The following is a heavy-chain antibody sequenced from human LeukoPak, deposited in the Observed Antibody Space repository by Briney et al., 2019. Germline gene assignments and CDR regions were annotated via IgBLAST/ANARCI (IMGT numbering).Heavy chain of an antibody. CDR2: MNPNSGNT. CDR3: ARDWNYDSSGDAFDI. CDR1: GYTFITYE. Sequence: ASVKVSCKASGYTFITYEINWVRQAPGQGLEWMGWMNPNSGNTGYAQKFQGRVTMTRNTSISTAYMELSSLRSEDTAVYYCARDWNYDSSGDAFDIWGQGTMVTVSS. V-gene: IGHV1-8*01. D-gene: IGHD3-22*01. J-gene: IGHJ3*02.